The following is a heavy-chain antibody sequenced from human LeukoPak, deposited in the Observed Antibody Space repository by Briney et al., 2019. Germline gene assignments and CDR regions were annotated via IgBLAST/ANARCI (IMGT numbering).Heavy chain of an antibody. V-gene: IGHV4-38-2*02. Sequence: PSETLSLTCTVSGYSISSGYYWGWIRQPPGKGLEWIGYIYHSGITYYNSSFKSRVTISEDTSKNQFSLKLSSVTAADTAVYYCARHSGSYPLDYWGQGTLVTVSS. D-gene: IGHD1-26*01. CDR2: IYHSGIT. CDR3: ARHSGSYPLDY. J-gene: IGHJ4*02. CDR1: GYSISSGYY.